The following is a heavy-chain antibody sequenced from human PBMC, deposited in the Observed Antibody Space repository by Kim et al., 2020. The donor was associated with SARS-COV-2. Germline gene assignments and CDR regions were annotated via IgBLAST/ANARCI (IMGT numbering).Heavy chain of an antibody. CDR1: GYTFTGYY. V-gene: IGHV1-2*04. CDR3: ARDLGYSSGWHTYYYYGMDV. J-gene: IGHJ6*02. CDR2: INPNSGGT. D-gene: IGHD6-19*01. Sequence: ASVKVSCKASGYTFTGYYMHWVRQAPGQGLEWMGWINPNSGGTNYAQKFQGWVTMTRDTSISTAYMELSRLRSDDTAVYYCARDLGYSSGWHTYYYYGMDVWGQGTTVTVSS.